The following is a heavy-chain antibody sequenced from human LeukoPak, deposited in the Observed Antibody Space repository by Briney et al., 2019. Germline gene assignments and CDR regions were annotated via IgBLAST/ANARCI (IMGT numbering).Heavy chain of an antibody. CDR3: ARELGGNDGNWFDP. Sequence: PGGSLRLSCAASGFTFSSYAMHWVRQAPGKGLEYVSAISSNGGSTYYANSVKGRFAISRDNSKNTLYLQMGSLRAEDMAVYYCARELGGNDGNWFDPWGQGTLVTVSS. CDR2: ISSNGGST. D-gene: IGHD4-23*01. J-gene: IGHJ5*02. CDR1: GFTFSSYA. V-gene: IGHV3-64*01.